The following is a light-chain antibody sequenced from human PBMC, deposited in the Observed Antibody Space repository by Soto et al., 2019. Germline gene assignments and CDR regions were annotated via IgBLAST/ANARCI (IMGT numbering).Light chain of an antibody. V-gene: IGLV2-14*01. CDR2: EVS. Sequence: QSALTQPASVSGSPGQSITISCTGTSSDVGGYNYVSWYQQHPGKAPKLMIYEVSNRPSGVSNRFSGSKSGNTASLTISGLQAEDEAGYFCSLYTSSLYVFGTGTKLTVL. CDR3: SLYTSSLYV. CDR1: SSDVGGYNY. J-gene: IGLJ1*01.